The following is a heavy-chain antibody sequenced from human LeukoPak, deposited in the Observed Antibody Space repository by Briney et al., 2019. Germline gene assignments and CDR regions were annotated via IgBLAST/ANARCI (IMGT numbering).Heavy chain of an antibody. J-gene: IGHJ6*03. CDR3: ARQTPYYDFWSAVSYYYMDV. D-gene: IGHD3-3*01. CDR1: GFTFSSYW. CDR2: IKQDGSEK. Sequence: GGSLRLSCAASGFTFSSYWMSWVRQAPGKGLEWVANIKQDGSEKYYVDSVKGRFTISRDNAKNSLYLQMNSLRAEDTAVYYCARQTPYYDFWSAVSYYYMDVWGKGTTVTVSS. V-gene: IGHV3-7*01.